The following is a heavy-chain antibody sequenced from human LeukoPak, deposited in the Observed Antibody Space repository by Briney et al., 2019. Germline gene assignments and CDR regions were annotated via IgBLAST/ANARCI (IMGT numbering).Heavy chain of an antibody. CDR2: IYYSGST. D-gene: IGHD1-26*01. J-gene: IGHJ4*02. V-gene: IGHV4-31*03. Sequence: SETLSLTFTVSGGSISSGGYYWSWVRQHPGKGLEWIGYIYYSGSTYYNPSLKSRVTISVDTSKNQFSLKLSSVTAADTAVYYCARHIVGADRVYYFDYWGQGTLVTVSS. CDR1: GGSISSGGYY. CDR3: ARHIVGADRVYYFDY.